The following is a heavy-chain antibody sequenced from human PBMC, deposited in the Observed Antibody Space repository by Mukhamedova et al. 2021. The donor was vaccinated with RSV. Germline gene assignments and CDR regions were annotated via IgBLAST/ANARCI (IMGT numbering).Heavy chain of an antibody. J-gene: IGHJ6*02. D-gene: IGHD3-3*01. CDR2: ISYDGSHK. Sequence: VAVISYDGSHKFYADSVKGRFTVSRDNSKNKLYLQMNSLRVEDTAVYYCARVPPQPHHYITIFGGTPGGMDVWGQGTTVTVSS. V-gene: IGHV3-30*01. CDR3: ARVPPQPHHYITIFGGTPGGMDV.